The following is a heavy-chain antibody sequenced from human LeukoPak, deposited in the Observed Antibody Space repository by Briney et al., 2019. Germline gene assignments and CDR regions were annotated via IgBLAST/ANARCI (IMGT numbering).Heavy chain of an antibody. Sequence: GASVKVSCKASGYTFTSYGISWVRQAPGQGLEWMGWISAYNGNTNYAQKLQGRVTMTTDTSTSTAYMELRSLRSDDTAVYYCAREGRQWLVRGGGDYWGQGTLVTVSS. D-gene: IGHD6-19*01. J-gene: IGHJ4*02. CDR1: GYTFTSYG. V-gene: IGHV1-18*01. CDR2: ISAYNGNT. CDR3: AREGRQWLVRGGGDY.